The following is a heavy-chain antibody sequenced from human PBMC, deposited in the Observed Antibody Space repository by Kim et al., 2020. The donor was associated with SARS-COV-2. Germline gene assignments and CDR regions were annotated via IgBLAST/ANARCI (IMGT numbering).Heavy chain of an antibody. Sequence: SETLSLTCTVSGYSISSDYYWGWIRQPPGKGLGWIGSIYHSGSTYYNPSLKSRVTISLDTSQNQFSLKLSSVTAADTAVYYCARISSGWYDWFDPWGQGTLVTVSS. CDR3: ARISSGWYDWFDP. D-gene: IGHD6-19*01. J-gene: IGHJ5*02. V-gene: IGHV4-38-2*02. CDR2: IYHSGST. CDR1: GYSISSDYY.